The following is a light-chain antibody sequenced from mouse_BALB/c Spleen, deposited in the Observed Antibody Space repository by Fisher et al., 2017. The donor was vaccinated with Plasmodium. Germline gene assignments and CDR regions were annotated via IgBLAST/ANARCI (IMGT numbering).Light chain of an antibody. V-gene: IGKV5-45*01. CDR3: QQSNSWPHT. CDR2: YAS. CDR1: QSISNH. Sequence: DIVITQSPATLSVTPGDRVSLSCRASQSISNHLHWYQQKSHESPRLLNKYASQSISGIPSRFSGSVSGADLTRSINRLETEDFGMYFCQQSNSWPHTFGAGTKLELK. J-gene: IGKJ5*01.